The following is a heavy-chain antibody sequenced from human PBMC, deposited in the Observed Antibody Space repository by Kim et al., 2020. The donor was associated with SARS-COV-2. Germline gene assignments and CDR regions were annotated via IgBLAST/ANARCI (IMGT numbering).Heavy chain of an antibody. J-gene: IGHJ4*02. CDR2: ISAYNGNT. CDR1: GYTFTSYG. Sequence: ASVKVSCKASGYTFTSYGISWVRQAPGQGLEWMGWISAYNGNTNYAQKLQGRVTMTTDTSTSTAYMELRSLRSDDTAVYYCARDIPLRPLGSGSHREGRDYWGQGTLVTVSS. D-gene: IGHD3-10*01. V-gene: IGHV1-18*04. CDR3: ARDIPLRPLGSGSHREGRDY.